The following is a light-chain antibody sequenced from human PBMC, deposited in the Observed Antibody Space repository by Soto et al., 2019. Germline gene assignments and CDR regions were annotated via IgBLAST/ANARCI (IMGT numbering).Light chain of an antibody. CDR2: EVN. Sequence: QSVLNQPPSVSGSPGQSVTISCTGTSSDVGAFNYVSWYQHHPGKVPKFLIYEVNKRPSGVPDRFSGSKSGNTASLTVSGLQPEDEAEYFCSSFVDGTSYVFGTGTKVTVL. J-gene: IGLJ1*01. CDR1: SSDVGAFNY. CDR3: SSFVDGTSYV. V-gene: IGLV2-8*01.